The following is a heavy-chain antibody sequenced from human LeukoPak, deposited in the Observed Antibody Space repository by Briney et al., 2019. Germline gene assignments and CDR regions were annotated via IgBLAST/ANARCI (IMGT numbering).Heavy chain of an antibody. J-gene: IGHJ5*02. CDR3: AREGGDPRWLDP. CDR2: INTSGST. V-gene: IGHV4-4*07. Sequence: SETLSLTCXVSGGSISSYYWTWLRQSAGKGLEWIGRINTSGSTNYNPSLRSRVTMSVNTSKNQFSLNLTSVTAADTAVYSCAREGGDPRWLDPWGQGTLVTVSS. CDR1: GGSISSYY. D-gene: IGHD6-25*01.